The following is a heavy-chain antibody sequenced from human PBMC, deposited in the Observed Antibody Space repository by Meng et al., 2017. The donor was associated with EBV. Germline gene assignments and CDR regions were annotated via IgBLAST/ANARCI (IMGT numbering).Heavy chain of an antibody. CDR2: ISAYNGNA. Sequence: VQPVRSGAEVKKHGASVKVSCKASGYTVTCDGISWVRQAPGQWLEWMGWISAYNGNANYAQKLQGRVTMTKDTSTSTAYMELRSLRSDDTAVYYCSRGLDYFDYWGQGTLVTVSS. CDR3: SRGLDYFDY. V-gene: IGHV1-18*01. CDR1: GYTVTCDG. J-gene: IGHJ4*02.